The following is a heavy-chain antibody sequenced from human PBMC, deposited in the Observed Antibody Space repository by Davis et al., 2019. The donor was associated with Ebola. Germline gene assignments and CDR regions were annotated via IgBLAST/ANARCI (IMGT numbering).Heavy chain of an antibody. CDR1: GYTFTSNA. V-gene: IGHV7-4-1*02. J-gene: IGHJ5*02. D-gene: IGHD3-3*01. CDR3: ASVPTYDFWSGYHTNNWFDP. Sequence: ASVKVSCKASGYTFTSNAMKWVRQAPGQGLEWMGWINTNTGNPTYAQGFTGRFDFSLDTSVSTAYLQISSLKAEDTAVYYCASVPTYDFWSGYHTNNWFDPWGQGSLVTVSS. CDR2: INTNTGNP.